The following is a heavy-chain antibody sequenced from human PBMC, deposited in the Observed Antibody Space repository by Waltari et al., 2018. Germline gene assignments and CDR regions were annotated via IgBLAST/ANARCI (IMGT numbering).Heavy chain of an antibody. CDR2: IKEDGSEK. Sequence: EVQLVESGGGLVQPGGSLRLSCAASGFTFRGHWLRWVRQAPGKGLECVANIKEDGSEKYYVESVKGRFTISRDNAKNSFFLQMDSLRVEDTALYYCSRGNNWAFDIWGQGTMVTVSS. CDR3: SRGNNWAFDI. CDR1: GFTFRGHW. D-gene: IGHD1-1*01. V-gene: IGHV3-7*01. J-gene: IGHJ3*02.